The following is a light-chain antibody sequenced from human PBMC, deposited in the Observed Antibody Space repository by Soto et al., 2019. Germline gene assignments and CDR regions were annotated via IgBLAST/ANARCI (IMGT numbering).Light chain of an antibody. CDR3: QSYDSSLSVHAV. J-gene: IGLJ2*01. CDR1: SSNIGAGYD. V-gene: IGLV1-40*01. CDR2: GNS. Sequence: QSVLTQPPSVSGAPGQRVTISCTGSSSNIGAGYDVHWYQQLPGTAPKLLIYGNSNRPSGVPDRFSGSNSGTSASLAITGLQAEDEADYYCQSYDSSLSVHAVFGGGTKVTVL.